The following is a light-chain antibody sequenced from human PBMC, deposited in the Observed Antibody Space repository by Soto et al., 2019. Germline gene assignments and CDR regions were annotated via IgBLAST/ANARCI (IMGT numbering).Light chain of an antibody. CDR1: QTISTN. J-gene: IGKJ4*01. V-gene: IGKV3-15*01. Sequence: EIVMTQSPATLSVSPGERATLSCRASQTISTNLAWYQQKPGQAPRLLIHGASTRATGIPARFSGSGSGTEFTLTISSLQSEDFAVYFCQQYNDWPPVTFGRGTKVEIK. CDR2: GAS. CDR3: QQYNDWPPVT.